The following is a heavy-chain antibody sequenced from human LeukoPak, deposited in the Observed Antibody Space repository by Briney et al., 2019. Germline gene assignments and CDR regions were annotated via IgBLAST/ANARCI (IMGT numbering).Heavy chain of an antibody. CDR3: ASGSHYDSSGYPHDAFDI. J-gene: IGHJ3*02. CDR2: IYSGGST. CDR1: GFTVSSNY. D-gene: IGHD3-22*01. Sequence: SGGSLRLSCAASGFTVSSNYMSWVRQAPGKGLEWVSVIYSGGSTYYADSVKGRFTISRDNSKNTLYLQMNSLRAEDTAVYYCASGSHYDSSGYPHDAFDIWGQGTMVIVSS. V-gene: IGHV3-66*01.